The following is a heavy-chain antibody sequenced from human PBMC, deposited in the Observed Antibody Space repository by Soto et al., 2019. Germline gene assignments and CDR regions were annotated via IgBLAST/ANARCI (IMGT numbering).Heavy chain of an antibody. CDR2: FDPEDGGT. Sequence: ASVKVSCKVSGYTLTYLSMHSVRQAPGKGLERMGGFDPEDGGTIYAQKFQGRVTMTEDTSTDTAYMELSSLRSEDTAVYYCATFFRVYYYDSSGRARYGMDVWGQGTTVTVSS. CDR3: ATFFRVYYYDSSGRARYGMDV. V-gene: IGHV1-24*01. J-gene: IGHJ6*02. CDR1: GYTLTYLS. D-gene: IGHD3-22*01.